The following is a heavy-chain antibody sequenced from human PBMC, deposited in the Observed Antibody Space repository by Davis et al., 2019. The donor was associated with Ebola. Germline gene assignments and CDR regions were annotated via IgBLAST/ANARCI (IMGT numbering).Heavy chain of an antibody. D-gene: IGHD1-26*01. CDR2: IRSKVHGATT. J-gene: IGHJ4*02. CDR1: GFTFGDYA. V-gene: IGHV3-49*03. Sequence: GESLKISCTTSGFTFGDYAMSWFRRAPGEGLEWVAFIRSKVHGATTEYAASVKGRFTISRDDSRTTAYLQMSSLRTEDTAVYYCARGVGQEWTGFDYWGQGAVVIVSS. CDR3: ARGVGQEWTGFDY.